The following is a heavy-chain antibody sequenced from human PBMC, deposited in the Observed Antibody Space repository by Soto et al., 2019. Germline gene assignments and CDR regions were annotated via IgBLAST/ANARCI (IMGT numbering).Heavy chain of an antibody. J-gene: IGHJ4*02. Sequence: GGSLRLSCAASGFTFSSDAMSWVRQAPGKGLEWVSAISGSGGSTYYADSVKGRFTISRDNSKNTLYLQMHSLRDEETAVYYCAKEGGYCSCTSCPYYFDYRGQGTLVTLSS. D-gene: IGHD2-2*01. CDR2: ISGSGGST. CDR1: GFTFSSDA. CDR3: AKEGGYCSCTSCPYYFDY. V-gene: IGHV3-23*01.